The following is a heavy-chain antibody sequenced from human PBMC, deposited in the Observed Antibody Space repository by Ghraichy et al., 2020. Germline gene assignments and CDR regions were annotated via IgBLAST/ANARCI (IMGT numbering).Heavy chain of an antibody. CDR3: ARENGYYGDYFDY. J-gene: IGHJ4*02. CDR1: GFIFSSYW. D-gene: IGHD4-17*01. V-gene: IGHV3-7*03. CDR2: IKQDESET. Sequence: GGSLRLSCAASGFIFSSYWISWVRQAPWKGLEWVANIKQDESETYYVDSVKGRFTISRDNAKNSVYLQMNSLRAEDTAVYYCARENGYYGDYFDYWGQGTLVTVSS.